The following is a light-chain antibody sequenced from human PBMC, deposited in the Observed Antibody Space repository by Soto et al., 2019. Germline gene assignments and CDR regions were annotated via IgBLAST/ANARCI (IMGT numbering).Light chain of an antibody. CDR2: GAS. J-gene: IGKJ3*01. V-gene: IGKV3-20*01. Sequence: EIGLTQSPGTLSLSPGERATLSCRASQSVSSSYLAWYQQKPGQAPRLLIYGASSRATGIPDRFSGSGSGTDFTLTISRLEPEDLEVYYCQKYGSFGPGTKVDIK. CDR1: QSVSSSY. CDR3: QKYGS.